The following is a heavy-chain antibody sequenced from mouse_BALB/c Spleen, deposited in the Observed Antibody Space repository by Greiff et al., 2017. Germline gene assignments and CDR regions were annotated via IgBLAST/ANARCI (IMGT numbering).Heavy chain of an antibody. V-gene: IGHV5-4*02. CDR1: GFTFSDYY. CDR2: ISDGGSYT. J-gene: IGHJ4*01. CDR3: ASSSHYYAMDY. D-gene: IGHD1-3*01. Sequence: EVHLVESGGGLVKPGGSLKLSCAASGFTFSDYYMYWVRQTPEKRLEWVATISDGGSYTYYPDSVKGRFTISRDNAKNNLYLQMSSLKSEDTAMYYCASSSHYYAMDYWGQGTSVTVSS.